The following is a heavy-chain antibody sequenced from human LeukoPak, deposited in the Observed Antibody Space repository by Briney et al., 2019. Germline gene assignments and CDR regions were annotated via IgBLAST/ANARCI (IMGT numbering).Heavy chain of an antibody. CDR3: ARHNAPRRVGFDF. CDR2: LSHAGNT. J-gene: IGHJ4*02. CDR1: GDSVRNDFYY. V-gene: IGHV4-39*01. Sequence: SETLSLTCSVSGDSVRNDFYYWGWIRQPPGKGLEWVACLSHAGNTWYNPSLESRLSISVDTSKNQFSLKFSSVTAADTALYWRARHNAPRRVGFDFWGQGILVTVSS. D-gene: IGHD2-2*01.